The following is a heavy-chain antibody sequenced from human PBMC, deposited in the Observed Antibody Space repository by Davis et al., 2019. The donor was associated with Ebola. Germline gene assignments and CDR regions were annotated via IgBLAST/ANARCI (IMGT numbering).Heavy chain of an antibody. CDR1: GFTFSSYG. V-gene: IGHV3-30*18. CDR3: AKEGGGVSSLYYYGMDV. J-gene: IGHJ6*02. CDR2: ISYDGSNK. Sequence: GESLKISCAASGFTFSSYGMHWVRQAPGKGLEWVAVISYDGSNKYYADSVKGRFTISRDNSKNTLYLQMNSLRAEDTAVYYCAKEGGGVSSLYYYGMDVWGQGTTVTVSS. D-gene: IGHD5/OR15-5a*01.